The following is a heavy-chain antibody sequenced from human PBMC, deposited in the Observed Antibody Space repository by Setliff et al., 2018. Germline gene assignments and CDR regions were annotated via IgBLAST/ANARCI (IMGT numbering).Heavy chain of an antibody. J-gene: IGHJ6*03. Sequence: SVKVSCKASGGSLNGYSVSWVRQAPGQGLEFLGRIILIFGTPNYAQKFQDRVTIGADKSTSTAYMEMSSLNFEDTAVYYCARGGHIRYDYYYMDVWGKGTTVTVSS. V-gene: IGHV1-69*06. CDR2: IILIFGTP. CDR1: GGSLNGYS. CDR3: ARGGHIRYDYYYMDV. D-gene: IGHD5-18*01.